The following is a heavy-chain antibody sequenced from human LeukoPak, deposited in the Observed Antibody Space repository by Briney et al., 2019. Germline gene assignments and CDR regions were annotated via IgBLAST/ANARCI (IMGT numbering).Heavy chain of an antibody. CDR1: GYTFTGYY. D-gene: IGHD3-10*01. V-gene: IGHV1-2*02. J-gene: IGHJ4*02. Sequence: ASVKVSCKASGYTFTGYYMHWVRQAPGQGLEWMGWINPNSGGTNCAQKFQGRVTMTRDTSISTAYMELSRLRSDDTAVYYCARSRFGTEIDYWGQGTLVTVSS. CDR3: ARSRFGTEIDY. CDR2: INPNSGGT.